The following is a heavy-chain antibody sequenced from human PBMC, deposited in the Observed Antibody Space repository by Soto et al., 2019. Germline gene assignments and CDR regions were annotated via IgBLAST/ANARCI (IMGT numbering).Heavy chain of an antibody. CDR1: GFSLTTGGVG. J-gene: IGHJ4*02. CDR2: IYWDDDK. V-gene: IGHV2-5*02. CDR3: VQKHRQYTWNYLYFDF. D-gene: IGHD1-7*01. Sequence: SGPKLVNPTQTLTLTCTFSGFSLTTGGVGVGWIRQPPGKALEWLALIYWDDDKRYSPSLKSRLTITKDTSKTEVVLIMNNMEPGESPNFFCVQKHRQYTWNYLYFDFWGQGTLVTVSS.